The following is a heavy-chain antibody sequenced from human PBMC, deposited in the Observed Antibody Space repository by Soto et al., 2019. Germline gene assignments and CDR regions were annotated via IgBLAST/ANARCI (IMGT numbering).Heavy chain of an antibody. CDR2: LYYSGTT. CDR1: GGSISSSGYY. CDR3: ARGISGSYPYGMDV. V-gene: IGHV4-39*01. J-gene: IGHJ6*02. Sequence: QLQLQQSGPGLARPSETLSLSCTVSGGSISSSGYYWGWIRQPPGKGLEWIGSLYYSGTTYYKPALKSRVTISAETSKNQFSLNLSSVTAADTAVYFCARGISGSYPYGMDVWGQGTTVTVS. D-gene: IGHD1-26*01.